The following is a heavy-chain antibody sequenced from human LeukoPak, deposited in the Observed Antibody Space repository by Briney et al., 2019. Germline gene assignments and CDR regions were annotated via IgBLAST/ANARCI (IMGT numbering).Heavy chain of an antibody. Sequence: PGGSLRLSCAASGFTFSAYWMSWVRQAPGKGLEWVANLKQDGSEKYYVDSVKGRFTISRDNAKNSLYLQMNRLRGEDTAVYYCARDDGFYSASGIYQNYFDHWGQGILVTVSP. D-gene: IGHD3-10*01. V-gene: IGHV3-7*01. J-gene: IGHJ4*02. CDR3: ARDDGFYSASGIYQNYFDH. CDR1: GFTFSAYW. CDR2: LKQDGSEK.